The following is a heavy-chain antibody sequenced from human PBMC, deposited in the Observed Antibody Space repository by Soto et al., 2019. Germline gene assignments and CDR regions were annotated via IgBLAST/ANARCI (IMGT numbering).Heavy chain of an antibody. D-gene: IGHD2-2*01. CDR2: IYYSGST. CDR1: GGSFSSGSYY. V-gene: IGHV4-61*01. J-gene: IGHJ6*02. Sequence: XATLSLPCTVSGGSFSSGSYYWSWIRQPPGKGLEWIGYIYYSGSTNYNPSLKSRVTISVDTSKNQFSLKLSSVTAADTAVYYCARDLNPAAIRYYYYGMDVWGQGTTVTVSS. CDR3: ARDLNPAAIRYYYYGMDV.